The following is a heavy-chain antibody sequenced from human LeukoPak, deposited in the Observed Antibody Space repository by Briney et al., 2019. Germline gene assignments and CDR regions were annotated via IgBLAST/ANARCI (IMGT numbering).Heavy chain of an antibody. CDR1: GFTFSDYS. Sequence: GGSLTLSCAASGFTFSDYSLNWVRQAPGKGLEWVSCISGDSRHIYYADSVKGRSTISRDNAQNSLYLHMNSLRAEDTAVYYCARGPFSSSWSEFDYWGQGTLVTVSS. D-gene: IGHD6-13*01. CDR3: ARGPFSSSWSEFDY. J-gene: IGHJ4*02. V-gene: IGHV3-21*06. CDR2: ISGDSRHI.